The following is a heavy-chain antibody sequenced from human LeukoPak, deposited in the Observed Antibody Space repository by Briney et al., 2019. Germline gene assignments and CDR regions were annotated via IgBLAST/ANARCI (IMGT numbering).Heavy chain of an antibody. J-gene: IGHJ4*02. CDR3: AREVSVVRGVN. CDR2: MSSDATNT. D-gene: IGHD3-10*01. Sequence: PGGSLRLSCAASGFSFSSYAMHWVRQAPGKGLEWVAVMSSDATNTYYAASVKGRFTISRDTSKNTLYLQMNSLRAEDTAVYYCAREVSVVRGVNWGQGTLVTVSS. CDR1: GFSFSSYA. V-gene: IGHV3-30-3*01.